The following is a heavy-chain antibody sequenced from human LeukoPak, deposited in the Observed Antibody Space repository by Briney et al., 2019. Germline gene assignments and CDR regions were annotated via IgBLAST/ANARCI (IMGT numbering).Heavy chain of an antibody. V-gene: IGHV5-51*01. J-gene: IGHJ3*02. CDR3: ATTSFYYDSSGYYLNAFDI. Sequence: GESLKISCKGSGYSFTSYWIGWVRQMPGKGLEWMGIIYPGDSDTRYSPSFQGRVTISADKFISAAYLQWSSLKASDTAMYYCATTSFYYDSSGYYLNAFDIWGQGTMVTVSS. CDR1: GYSFTSYW. D-gene: IGHD3-22*01. CDR2: IYPGDSDT.